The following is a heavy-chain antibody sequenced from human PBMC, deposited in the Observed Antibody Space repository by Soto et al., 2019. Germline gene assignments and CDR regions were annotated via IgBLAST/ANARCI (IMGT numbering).Heavy chain of an antibody. D-gene: IGHD2-15*01. CDR1: GYTLTEVS. J-gene: IGHJ6*02. CDR3: ATASCSGGSCYHLRIYYYYYGMDV. Sequence: VSVKGSCKGSGYTLTEVSMDWVRQAPGKGLEWMGGFDPEDGETIYAQKFQGRVTMTEDTSTDTAYMELSSLRSEDTAVYYCATASCSGGSCYHLRIYYYYYGMDVWGQGTTVTVSS. CDR2: FDPEDGET. V-gene: IGHV1-24*01.